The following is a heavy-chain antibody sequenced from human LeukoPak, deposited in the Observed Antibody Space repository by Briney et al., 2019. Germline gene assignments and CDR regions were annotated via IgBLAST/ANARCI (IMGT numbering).Heavy chain of an antibody. CDR3: VRGTALWRGIDY. CDR2: ISPDGSST. Sequence: GGSLRLSCADSGFRLSDHWMHWVRQVPGKGLRWVSRISPDGSSTSYADSVKGRFTISRDNGKNTVYLEMNSLRGEDTAEYYCVRGTALWRGIDYWGQGTLVTVSS. D-gene: IGHD3-3*01. V-gene: IGHV3-74*01. CDR1: GFRLSDHW. J-gene: IGHJ4*02.